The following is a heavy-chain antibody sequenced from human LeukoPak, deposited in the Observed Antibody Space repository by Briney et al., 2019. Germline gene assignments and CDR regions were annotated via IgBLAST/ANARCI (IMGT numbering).Heavy chain of an antibody. CDR3: ARVPVDTAMVTVDY. CDR2: ISAYNGNT. J-gene: IGHJ4*02. V-gene: IGHV1-18*01. CDR1: GYTFTSYG. D-gene: IGHD5-18*01. Sequence: ASVKVSCRASGYTFTSYGISWVRQAPGQGLEWMGWISAYNGNTNYAQKLQGRVTMTTDTSTSTAYMELRSLRSDDTAVYYCARVPVDTAMVTVDYWGQGTLVTVSS.